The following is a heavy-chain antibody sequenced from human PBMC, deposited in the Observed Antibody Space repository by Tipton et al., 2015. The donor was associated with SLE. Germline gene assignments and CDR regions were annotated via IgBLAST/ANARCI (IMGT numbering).Heavy chain of an antibody. V-gene: IGHV4-59*07. CDR1: GDSISSYY. D-gene: IGHD5/OR15-5a*01. Sequence: TLSLTCTISGDSISSYYWSWIRLPPGRGLECIGYIYYSGTTSYNPSLKSRVTMSVDTSENQFSLRLSSVTAADTAMYYCASSVYPFAFNFWGQGTLLTVSS. J-gene: IGHJ4*02. CDR3: ASSVYPFAFNF. CDR2: IYYSGTT.